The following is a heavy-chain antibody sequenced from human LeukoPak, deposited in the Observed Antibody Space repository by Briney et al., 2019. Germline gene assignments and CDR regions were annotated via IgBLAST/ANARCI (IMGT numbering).Heavy chain of an antibody. CDR2: IKHDGSEK. J-gene: IGHJ4*02. D-gene: IGHD6-19*01. Sequence: GGSLRLSCAPSGFTFSSYWMSWVRQAPGKGLEWVANIKHDGSEKDYVDSVKGRFTISRDNAKNSLYLQMNSLRAEDTAVYYCAKDTAVAGTVDYWGQGTLVTVSS. CDR3: AKDTAVAGTVDY. CDR1: GFTFSSYW. V-gene: IGHV3-7*03.